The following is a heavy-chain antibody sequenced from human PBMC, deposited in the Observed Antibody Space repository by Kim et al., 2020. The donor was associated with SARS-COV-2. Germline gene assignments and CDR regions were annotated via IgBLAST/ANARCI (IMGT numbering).Heavy chain of an antibody. CDR2: IYYSGST. J-gene: IGHJ5*02. Sequence: SETLSLTCTVSGGSISSSSYYWGWIRQPPGKGLEWIGSIYYSGSTYYNPSLKSRVTISVDTSKNQFSLKLSSVTAADTAVYYCARELPQYSSGWFGWFDPWGQGTLVTVSS. D-gene: IGHD6-19*01. CDR1: GGSISSSSYY. CDR3: ARELPQYSSGWFGWFDP. V-gene: IGHV4-39*07.